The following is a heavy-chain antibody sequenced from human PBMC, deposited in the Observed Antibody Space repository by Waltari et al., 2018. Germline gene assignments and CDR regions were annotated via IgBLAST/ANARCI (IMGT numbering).Heavy chain of an antibody. V-gene: IGHV4-59*08. CDR3: ARRVAMVAPSGIGSWLDP. J-gene: IGHJ5*02. D-gene: IGHD3-10*01. Sequence: QVQLQESGPGLVRPSETLSLTCTVSGDSISSYYWNWIRQPPGSQLEWIGQVSYSETTIYNPSLESRVTISLDTSKNQFSLELTSVPAADTAVYYCARRVAMVAPSGIGSWLDPWGQGTLVTVSS. CDR2: VSYSETT. CDR1: GDSISSYY.